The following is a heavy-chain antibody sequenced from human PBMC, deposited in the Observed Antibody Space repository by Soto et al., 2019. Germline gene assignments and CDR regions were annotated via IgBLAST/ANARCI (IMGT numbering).Heavy chain of an antibody. CDR3: ARVLEGRYYYESSGY. J-gene: IGHJ4*02. V-gene: IGHV4-61*01. Sequence: PSETLSLTCTVSGGSVSSGSYYWSWIRQPPGKGLEWIGYIYYSGSTNYNPSLKSRVTISVDTSKNQFSLKLSSVTAADTAVFSCARVLEGRYYYESSGYWGQGTLVTVSS. CDR2: IYYSGST. CDR1: GGSVSSGSYY. D-gene: IGHD3-22*01.